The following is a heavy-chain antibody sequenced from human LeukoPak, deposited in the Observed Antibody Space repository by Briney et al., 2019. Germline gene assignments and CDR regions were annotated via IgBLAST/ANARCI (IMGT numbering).Heavy chain of an antibody. CDR3: ARERDSSTWNQDAFDI. V-gene: IGHV4-61*02. CDR2: IHSSGST. J-gene: IGHJ3*02. Sequence: PSETLSLTXTVSGGSISRGSYYWSWIRQPAGEGLEYIGRIHSSGSTNYDPSLKTRATISLKTSNNQFTLKPSSLTAEDTAVYYCARERDSSTWNQDAFDIWGQGTLVTVSS. D-gene: IGHD6-13*01. CDR1: GGSISRGSYY.